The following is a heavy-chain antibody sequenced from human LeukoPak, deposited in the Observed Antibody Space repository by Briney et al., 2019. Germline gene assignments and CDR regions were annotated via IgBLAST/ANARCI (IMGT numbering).Heavy chain of an antibody. D-gene: IGHD6-19*01. Sequence: GGSLRLSCVASGFTVSSNYMSWVRQAPGKGLEWVSVIYSAGNTYYADSVKGRFTISRHNSENTLYHHMNSLRVEDTAVYFCARGGTPGYSSGRIDYWGQGTLVTVSS. CDR2: IYSAGNT. V-gene: IGHV3-53*04. CDR3: ARGGTPGYSSGRIDY. CDR1: GFTVSSNY. J-gene: IGHJ4*02.